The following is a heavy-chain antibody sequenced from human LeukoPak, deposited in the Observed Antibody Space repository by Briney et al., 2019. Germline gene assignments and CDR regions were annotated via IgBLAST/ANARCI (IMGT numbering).Heavy chain of an antibody. V-gene: IGHV3-21*01. J-gene: IGHJ4*02. CDR3: ARERGVYAILGGFDY. CDR1: GFTFSSYS. CDR2: ISSSSSYI. D-gene: IGHD2-8*01. Sequence: GGSLRLSCAASGFTFSSYSMNWVRQAPGKGLEWVSSISSSSSYIYYADSVKGRFAISRDNAKNSLYLQMNSLRAEDTAVYYCARERGVYAILGGFDYWGQGTLVTVSS.